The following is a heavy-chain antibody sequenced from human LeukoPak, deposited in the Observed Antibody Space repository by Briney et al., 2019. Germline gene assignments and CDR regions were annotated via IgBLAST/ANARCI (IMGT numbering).Heavy chain of an antibody. J-gene: IGHJ4*02. D-gene: IGHD4-17*01. CDR3: TKNLRRLDY. CDR1: GVTFGDYA. CDR2: IRSKAYGGTT. Sequence: PGRSLRLSCTASGVTFGDYAMSWVRQTPGKGQEWVGFIRSKAYGGTTEYAASVKGRFTISRDDSKSIAYLQMNSLKTEDTAVYYCTKNLRRLDYWGQGTLVTVSS. V-gene: IGHV3-49*04.